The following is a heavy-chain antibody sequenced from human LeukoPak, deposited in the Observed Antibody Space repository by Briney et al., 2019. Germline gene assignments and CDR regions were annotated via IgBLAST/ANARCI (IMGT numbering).Heavy chain of an antibody. J-gene: IGHJ6*02. Sequence: ASVKVSCKASGYTFTSYAMNWVRQAPGQGLEWMGWINTNTGNPTYAQGFTGRFVFSLDTSVSTVYLQISSLKAEDTAVYYCARGGRITIFGVVNHYYGMDVWGQGTTVTVSS. CDR2: INTNTGNP. V-gene: IGHV7-4-1*02. CDR3: ARGGRITIFGVVNHYYGMDV. D-gene: IGHD3-3*01. CDR1: GYTFTSYA.